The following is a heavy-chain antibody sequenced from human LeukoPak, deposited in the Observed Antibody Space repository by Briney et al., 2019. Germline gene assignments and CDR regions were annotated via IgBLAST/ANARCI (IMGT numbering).Heavy chain of an antibody. D-gene: IGHD3-22*01. CDR1: GFTFSSYS. V-gene: IGHV3-21*01. CDR2: ISSSSSYI. CDR3: ARDQSPPRYYYDSSGYDY. J-gene: IGHJ4*02. Sequence: GGSLRPSCAASGFTFSSYSMNWVRQAPEKGLEWVSSISSSSSYIYYADSVKGRFTISRDNAKNSLYLQMNSLRAEDTAVYYCARDQSPPRYYYDSSGYDYWGQGTLVTVSS.